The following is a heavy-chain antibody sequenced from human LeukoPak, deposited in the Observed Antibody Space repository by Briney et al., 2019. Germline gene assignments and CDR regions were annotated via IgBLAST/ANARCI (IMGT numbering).Heavy chain of an antibody. V-gene: IGHV1-8*02. Sequence: ASVKVSCKASGYTFTSYGISWVRQAPGQGLEWMGWMNPNSGNTGYAQKFQGRVTMTRNTSISTAYMELSSLRSEDTAVYYCARAKYLRKKYSSSWHSIYYFDYWGQGTLATVSS. CDR2: MNPNSGNT. J-gene: IGHJ4*02. CDR1: GYTFTSYG. CDR3: ARAKYLRKKYSSSWHSIYYFDY. D-gene: IGHD6-13*01.